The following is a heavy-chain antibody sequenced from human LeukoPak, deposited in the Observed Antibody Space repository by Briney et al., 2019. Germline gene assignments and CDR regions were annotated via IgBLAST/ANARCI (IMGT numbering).Heavy chain of an antibody. Sequence: PSETLSLTCAAYGGSFSGYYWSWIRQPPGKGLEWIGYIYYSGSTNYNPSLKSRVTISVDTSKNQFSLKLSSVTAADTAVYYCARSLTVPHVDYWGQGTLVTVSS. V-gene: IGHV4-59*01. CDR2: IYYSGST. CDR3: ARSLTVPHVDY. D-gene: IGHD4-17*01. CDR1: GGSFSGYY. J-gene: IGHJ4*02.